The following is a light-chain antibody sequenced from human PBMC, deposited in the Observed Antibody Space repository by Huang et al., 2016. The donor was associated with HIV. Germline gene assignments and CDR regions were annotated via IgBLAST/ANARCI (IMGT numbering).Light chain of an antibody. J-gene: IGKJ1*01. CDR1: QSVSNN. CDR3: QQYSDWPLWT. V-gene: IGKV3-15*01. Sequence: EIVMTQSPATLSVSPGERATLSCRASQSVSNNLAWYQQKLGQAPRLLIYGASTSATGIPARFSGSGSGTYFTLTISSLQSEDFAVYYCQQYSDWPLWTFGQGSKVEIK. CDR2: GAS.